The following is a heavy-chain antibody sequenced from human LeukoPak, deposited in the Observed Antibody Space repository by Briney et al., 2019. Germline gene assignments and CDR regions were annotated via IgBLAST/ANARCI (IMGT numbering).Heavy chain of an antibody. CDR1: GFTFSSYW. CDR2: IKQDGSEK. J-gene: IGHJ5*01. D-gene: IGHD2-15*01. CDR3: AREGCSGGTCYFYWFDS. V-gene: IGHV3-7*01. Sequence: GGSLRLSCAASGFTFSSYWMSWVRQAPGKGLEWVANIKQDGSEKFHVDSVKGRFTISRDNAKKSLYLQMNSLRAEDTAVYYRAREGCSGGTCYFYWFDSWGQGTLVTVSS.